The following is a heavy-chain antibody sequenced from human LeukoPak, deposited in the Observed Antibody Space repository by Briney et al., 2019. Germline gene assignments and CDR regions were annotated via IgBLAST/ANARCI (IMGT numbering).Heavy chain of an antibody. J-gene: IGHJ4*02. CDR1: GFTFSNYS. D-gene: IGHD6-19*01. V-gene: IGHV3-21*01. CDR2: ISSSSSYI. CDR3: ARDRLYSSGWYFGY. Sequence: GGSLRLSCAASGFTFSNYSMNWVRQAPGKGLEWVSSISSSSSYIYYADSVKGRFTISRDNAKNSLYLQMNSLRAEDTAVYYCARDRLYSSGWYFGYWGQGTLVTVSS.